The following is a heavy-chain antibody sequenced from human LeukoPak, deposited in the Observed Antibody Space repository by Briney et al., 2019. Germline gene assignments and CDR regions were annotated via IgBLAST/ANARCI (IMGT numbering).Heavy chain of an antibody. J-gene: IGHJ4*02. CDR3: ARESLGDFWSGYPLIDY. CDR2: IYSGGST. V-gene: IGHV3-66*01. Sequence: GGSLRLSCAASGFTVSSNYMSWVRQAPGKGLEWVSVIYSGGSTYYADSVKGRFTISRDNSKNTLYLQMNSLRAEDTAVYYCARESLGDFWSGYPLIDYWGQGTLVTVSS. CDR1: GFTVSSNY. D-gene: IGHD3-3*01.